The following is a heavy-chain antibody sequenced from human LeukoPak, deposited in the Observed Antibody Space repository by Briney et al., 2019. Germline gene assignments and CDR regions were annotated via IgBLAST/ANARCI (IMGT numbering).Heavy chain of an antibody. Sequence: GGSLRLSCAASGFTFDDYGMSWVRQAPGEGLEWGSGVNWNGGSTGYADSVKGRFSISRHNAKNSLYLQMHSLRAEDTALYYCARDPLGYSYRSYFDLWGRGTLVTVSS. CDR1: GFTFDDYG. CDR2: VNWNGGST. CDR3: ARDPLGYSYRSYFDL. J-gene: IGHJ2*01. D-gene: IGHD5-18*01. V-gene: IGHV3-20*04.